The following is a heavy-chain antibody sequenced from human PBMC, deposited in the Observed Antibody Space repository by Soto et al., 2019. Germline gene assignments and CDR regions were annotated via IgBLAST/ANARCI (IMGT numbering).Heavy chain of an antibody. CDR2: INHSGST. CDR3: ASQATEQQLFDY. D-gene: IGHD6-13*01. CDR1: GGSFSSYY. Sequence: PSETLSLTCAVYGGSFSSYYWSWIRQPPGKGLEWIGEINHSGSTNYNPSLKSRVTISVDTSKNQFSLKLSSVTATDTAVYYCASQATEQQLFDYWGQGTPVTVSS. V-gene: IGHV4-34*01. J-gene: IGHJ4*02.